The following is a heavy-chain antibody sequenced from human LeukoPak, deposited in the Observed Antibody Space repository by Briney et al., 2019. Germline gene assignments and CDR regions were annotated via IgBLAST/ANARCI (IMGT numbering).Heavy chain of an antibody. Sequence: SETLSLTCTVSGGSISSSSYYWGWIRQPPGKGLEWIGSIYYSGSTYYNPSLKSRVTISVDTSKNQFFLKLSSVTAAGTAVYYCARHQLLGDYSDYWGQGTLVTVSS. J-gene: IGHJ4*02. D-gene: IGHD1-7*01. CDR2: IYYSGST. CDR1: GGSISSSSYY. V-gene: IGHV4-39*01. CDR3: ARHQLLGDYSDY.